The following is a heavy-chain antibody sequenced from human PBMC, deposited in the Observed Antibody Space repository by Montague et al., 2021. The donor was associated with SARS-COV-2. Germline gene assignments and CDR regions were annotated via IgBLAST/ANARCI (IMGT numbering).Heavy chain of an antibody. CDR3: VRGIEAAGSYDY. CDR2: LHHKKIRKS. Sequence: CAISGDSVANLSRRSKEHTSDLPSPLDLLCSLHHKKIRKSDYARXVKSRIAINPDTSKNQFSLQLSSVTPEDTALYYCVRGIEAAGSYDYWGQGTLVTVS. CDR1: GDSVANLSRR. V-gene: IGHV6-1*01. J-gene: IGHJ4*02. D-gene: IGHD6-13*01.